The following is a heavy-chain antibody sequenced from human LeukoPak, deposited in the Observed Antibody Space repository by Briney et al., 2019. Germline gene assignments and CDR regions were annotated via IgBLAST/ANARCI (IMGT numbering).Heavy chain of an antibody. V-gene: IGHV1-46*01. CDR1: GYTFTSYY. J-gene: IGHJ4*02. Sequence: GASVKVSCKASGYTFTSYYMHWVRQAPGQGLEWMGIINPSGGSTSSAQKFQGRVTMTRDTSTSTVYMELSSLRSEDTAVYYCARGLGYYDSSGPLFDYWGLGTLVTVSS. CDR3: ARGLGYYDSSGPLFDY. CDR2: INPSGGST. D-gene: IGHD3-22*01.